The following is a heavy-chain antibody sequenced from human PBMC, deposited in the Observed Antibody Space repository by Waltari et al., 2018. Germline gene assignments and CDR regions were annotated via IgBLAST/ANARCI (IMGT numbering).Heavy chain of an antibody. Sequence: EEHLLESGGGLAQPGGSLRPSCPASGFNFISYAMSWVRQAPGKGLEWVSGISDSGVITKYADSVKGRFTVSRDNSKNTVFLHLNSLRAEDTAIYYCARHLYSIDYLELAKWGQGTLVTVSS. CDR3: ARHLYSIDYLELAK. CDR2: ISDSGVIT. D-gene: IGHD3-22*01. V-gene: IGHV3-23*01. J-gene: IGHJ4*02. CDR1: GFNFISYA.